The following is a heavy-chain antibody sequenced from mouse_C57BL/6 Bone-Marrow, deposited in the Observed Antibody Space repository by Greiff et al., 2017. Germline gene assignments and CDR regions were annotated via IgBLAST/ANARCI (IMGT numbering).Heavy chain of an antibody. J-gene: IGHJ3*01. V-gene: IGHV1-55*01. CDR3: ARWDYYGSIPFAY. Sequence: VQLQQPGAELVKPGASVKMSCKASGYTFTSYWITWVKQRPGQGLEWIGDIYPGSGSTNYNEKFKSKATLTVDTSSSTAYMQLSSLTSEDSAVYYSARWDYYGSIPFAYWGQGTLVTVSA. D-gene: IGHD1-1*01. CDR2: IYPGSGST. CDR1: GYTFTSYW.